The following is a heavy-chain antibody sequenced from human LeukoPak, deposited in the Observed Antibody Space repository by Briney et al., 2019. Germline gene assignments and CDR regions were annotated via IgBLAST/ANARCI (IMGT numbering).Heavy chain of an antibody. CDR1: GGPISSSSYY. Sequence: PSETLSLTCTVSGGPISSSSYYWGWLRQPPGKGLEWIVRIYCSGSTYYNPSLKSRVTISVNTTKNQCSLKLSSVTAADTAVYYCARIYDFWSGSRGYYYGMDVWGQGTTVTVSS. J-gene: IGHJ6*02. CDR3: ARIYDFWSGSRGYYYGMDV. D-gene: IGHD3-3*01. CDR2: IYCSGST. V-gene: IGHV4-39*01.